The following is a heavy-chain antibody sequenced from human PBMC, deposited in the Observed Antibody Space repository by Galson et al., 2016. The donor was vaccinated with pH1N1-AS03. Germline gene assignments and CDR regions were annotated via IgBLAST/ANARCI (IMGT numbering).Heavy chain of an antibody. V-gene: IGHV3-66*02. CDR1: GFTVSSGY. D-gene: IGHD3-3*01. Sequence: SLRLSCAATGFTVSSGYHMSWVRQAPGKGLEWVSVIHPGGDTYNADSVKCRFTISRDNFENMVYLQMNSLRSEDTVVDYCAGDEGFANGINVCGQGTTVTVSS. J-gene: IGHJ6*02. CDR2: IHPGGDT. CDR3: AGDEGFANGINV.